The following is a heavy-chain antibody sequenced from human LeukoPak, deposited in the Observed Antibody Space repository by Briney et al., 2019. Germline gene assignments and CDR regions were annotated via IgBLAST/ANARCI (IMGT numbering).Heavy chain of an antibody. CDR1: GYTLSNSG. CDR3: ASGVRWDFDY. Sequence: ASVTVSCKATGYTLSNSGITWVRQAPGQGVEWMGWISAYNGNTNYAQKFQGRVTMTTDTSTSTAYMEVTRLRSDDTAVYYCASGVRWDFDYWGQGTLVTVSS. CDR2: ISAYNGNT. D-gene: IGHD1-26*01. V-gene: IGHV1-18*01. J-gene: IGHJ4*02.